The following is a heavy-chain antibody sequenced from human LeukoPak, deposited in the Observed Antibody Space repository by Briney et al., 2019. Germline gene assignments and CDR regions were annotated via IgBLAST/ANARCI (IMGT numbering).Heavy chain of an antibody. V-gene: IGHV3-53*01. J-gene: IGHJ4*02. CDR3: ASGGKYCTGGACYGD. D-gene: IGHD2-8*02. CDR2: IYSGGAT. Sequence: GGSLRLSCAASGFIVSDDYISRVRQTPGKGLEWVSVIYSGGATFYADSVKGRFTISRDNSKNTVHLQMNSLRAEDTAVYHCASGGKYCTGGACYGDWGQGTLVTVSS. CDR1: GFIVSDDY.